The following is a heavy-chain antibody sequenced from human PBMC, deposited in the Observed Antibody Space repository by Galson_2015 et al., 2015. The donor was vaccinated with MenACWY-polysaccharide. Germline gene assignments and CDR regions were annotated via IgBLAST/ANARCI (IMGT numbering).Heavy chain of an antibody. V-gene: IGHV3-33*01. CDR1: GFTFSSYG. CDR3: AGEAAGYSRRCFDY. D-gene: IGHD1-26*01. J-gene: IGHJ4*02. CDR2: IWFDGSNK. Sequence: LRLSCAASGFTFSSYGMHWVRQAPGKGLEWVAVIWFDGSNKYYADSVKGRFTISRDNSKNTLYLQMNSLRAEDTAVYYCAGEAAGYSRRCFDYWGQGTLVTVSA.